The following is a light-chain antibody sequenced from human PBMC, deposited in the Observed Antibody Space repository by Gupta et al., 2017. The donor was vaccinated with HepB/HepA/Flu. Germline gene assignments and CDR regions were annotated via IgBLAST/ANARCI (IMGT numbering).Light chain of an antibody. J-gene: IGLJ2*01. CDR1: SSNMGNNN. V-gene: IGLV1-51*01. Sequence: QSVLTQPPSVSAAPGQQVPISFSGSSSNMGNNNVSWYQQLPGTAPKLLIYENNKRPSGIPERFSGSKSGTSATLGITGLQTGDEADYYCGTWDSSMSAGVFGGGTK. CDR3: GTWDSSMSAGV. CDR2: ENN.